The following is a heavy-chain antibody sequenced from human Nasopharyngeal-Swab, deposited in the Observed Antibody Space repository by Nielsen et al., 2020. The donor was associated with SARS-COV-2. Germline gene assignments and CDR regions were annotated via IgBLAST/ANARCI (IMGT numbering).Heavy chain of an antibody. CDR2: ISGNGGNT. Sequence: GGSLRLSCTASGFTFRSFAMDWVRQAPGKGLEWVSAISGNGGNTYYADSVKGRFTISRDNSKNTLYLQMNSLRAEDTAVYYCAKVDIYCSSTSCYHHFDYWGQGTLVTVSS. CDR3: AKVDIYCSSTSCYHHFDY. V-gene: IGHV3-23*01. D-gene: IGHD2-2*01. CDR1: GFTFRSFA. J-gene: IGHJ4*02.